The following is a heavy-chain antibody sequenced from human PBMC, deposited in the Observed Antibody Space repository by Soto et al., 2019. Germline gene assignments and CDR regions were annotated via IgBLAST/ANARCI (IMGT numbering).Heavy chain of an antibody. Sequence: SETLSLTCTFSGCSISSYYWSWIRQPPGKGLEWIGYIYYSGSTNYNPSLKSRVTISVDTSKNQFSLKLSSVTAADTAVYYCAYSTSRYNWFDPWGQGTLVTVSS. CDR2: IYYSGST. V-gene: IGHV4-59*01. D-gene: IGHD6-6*01. J-gene: IGHJ5*02. CDR1: GCSISSYY. CDR3: AYSTSRYNWFDP.